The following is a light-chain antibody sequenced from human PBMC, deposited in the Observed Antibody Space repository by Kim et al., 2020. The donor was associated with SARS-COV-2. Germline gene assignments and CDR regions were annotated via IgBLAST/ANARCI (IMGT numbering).Light chain of an antibody. J-gene: IGLJ1*01. V-gene: IGLV1-40*01. CDR1: SSNIGADSD. CDR3: HSYDSGLTGYV. Sequence: GVTIACTGDSSNIGADSDVHWYQHLPGTAPNLLIFGDTTRASGVPGRFSGSKSGTSASLAITGLQAEDEGDYYCHSYDSGLTGYVFGSGTKVTVL. CDR2: GDT.